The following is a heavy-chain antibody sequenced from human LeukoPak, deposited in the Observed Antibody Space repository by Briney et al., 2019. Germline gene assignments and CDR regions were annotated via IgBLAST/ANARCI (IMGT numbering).Heavy chain of an antibody. CDR1: GGSFSCYY. Sequence: PSETLSLTCAVYGGSFSCYYWSWIRQPPGKGLEWIGEINHSGSTNYNPSLKSRVTISVDTSKNQFSLKLSSVTAADTAVYYCARARRGSGRTKYYYYYYGMDVWGQGTTVTVSS. V-gene: IGHV4-34*01. CDR2: INHSGST. J-gene: IGHJ6*02. D-gene: IGHD3-10*01. CDR3: ARARRGSGRTKYYYYYYGMDV.